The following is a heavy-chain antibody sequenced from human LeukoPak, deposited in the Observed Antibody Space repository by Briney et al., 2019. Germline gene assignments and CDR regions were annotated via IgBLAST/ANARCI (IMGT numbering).Heavy chain of an antibody. CDR3: ARQVPAAVLRYFDWPPKRFDY. CDR2: INPNSGGT. CDR1: GYTLTELS. Sequence: ASVKVSCKVSGYTLTELSMHWVRQAPGQGLEWMGWINPNSGGTNYAQKFQGRVTMTRDTSISTAYMELSRLRPDDTAVYYCARQVPAAVLRYFDWPPKRFDYWGQGTLVTVSS. D-gene: IGHD3-9*01. J-gene: IGHJ4*02. V-gene: IGHV1-2*02.